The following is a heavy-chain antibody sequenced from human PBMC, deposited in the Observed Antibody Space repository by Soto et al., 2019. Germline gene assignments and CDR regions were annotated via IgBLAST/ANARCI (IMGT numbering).Heavy chain of an antibody. CDR3: ARCYGSGSYYNGLFDH. D-gene: IGHD3-10*01. J-gene: IGHJ4*02. Sequence: ETLSLTCSISGGSIGYYYWSWIRQPPGKGLEWIGYIYYSGSTTYNPSLKSRVTISVDTSKNKFFLNLSSVTAADTAVYYCARCYGSGSYYNGLFDHWGQGTLVTVSS. CDR2: IYYSGST. CDR1: GGSIGYYY. V-gene: IGHV4-59*01.